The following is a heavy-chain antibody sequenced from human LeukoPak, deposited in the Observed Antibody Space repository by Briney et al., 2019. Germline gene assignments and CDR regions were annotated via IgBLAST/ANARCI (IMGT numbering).Heavy chain of an antibody. CDR2: IYPSGST. CDR1: GYSISSGYY. CDR3: AAGGNPSDFDY. Sequence: SETLSLTCAVSGYSISSGYYWGWIRQPPGKGLEWIGSIYPSGSTYYNPSLKSRVTISVDTSKNQFSLKLSSVTAADTAVYYCAAGGNPSDFDYWGQGTLVTVSS. D-gene: IGHD4-23*01. V-gene: IGHV4-38-2*01. J-gene: IGHJ4*02.